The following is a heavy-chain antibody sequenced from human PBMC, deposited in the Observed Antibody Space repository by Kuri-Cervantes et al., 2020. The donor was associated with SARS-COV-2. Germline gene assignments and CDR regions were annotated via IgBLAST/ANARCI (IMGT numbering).Heavy chain of an antibody. D-gene: IGHD2-2*01. V-gene: IGHV4-34*01. CDR1: GGSFNNYY. Sequence: SQTLSLTCAVYGGSFNNYYWSWIRQPPGKGLEWIGEINHSGGTNHNPSLKSRVIISADTSKNQFPLKMRSVTAADTAVYYCARCLVAVVPSPVLGLGPHYYSYHVDVWGHGTTVTVSS. CDR3: ARCLVAVVPSPVLGLGPHYYSYHVDV. J-gene: IGHJ6*02. CDR2: INHSGGT.